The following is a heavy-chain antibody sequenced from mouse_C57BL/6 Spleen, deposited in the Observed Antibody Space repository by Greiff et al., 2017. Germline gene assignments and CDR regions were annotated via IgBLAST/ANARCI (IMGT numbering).Heavy chain of an antibody. CDR1: GYTFTSYW. D-gene: IGHD1-1*01. CDR2: IDPSDSYT. J-gene: IGHJ1*03. Sequence: QVQLQQSGAELVMPGASVKLSCKASGYTFTSYWMHWVKQRPGQGLEWIGEIDPSDSYTNYNQKFKGKSTLTVDKSSSTAYMQLSSLTSEDSAVYYCARSTVVGDWYFDVWGTGTTVTVSS. V-gene: IGHV1-69*01. CDR3: ARSTVVGDWYFDV.